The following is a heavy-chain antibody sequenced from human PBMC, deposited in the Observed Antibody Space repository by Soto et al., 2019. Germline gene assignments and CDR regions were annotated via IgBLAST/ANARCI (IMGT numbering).Heavy chain of an antibody. Sequence: EVQLLESGGGLVQPGGSLRLSCAASGFTFSSYAMSWVRQAPGKGLEWVSAISGSGGSTYYADPVKGRFTISRDNSKNTLYLQMNSLRAEDTAVYYCAKGTVVVITLLDYWGQGTLVTVSS. D-gene: IGHD3-22*01. CDR3: AKGTVVVITLLDY. CDR2: ISGSGGST. J-gene: IGHJ4*02. V-gene: IGHV3-23*01. CDR1: GFTFSSYA.